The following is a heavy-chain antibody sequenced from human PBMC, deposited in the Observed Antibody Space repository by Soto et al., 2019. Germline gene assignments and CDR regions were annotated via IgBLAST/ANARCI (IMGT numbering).Heavy chain of an antibody. J-gene: IGHJ6*02. CDR1: GFSLTNYW. CDR2: INSDGRDT. V-gene: IGHV3-74*01. D-gene: IGHD4-17*01. Sequence: VGSLRLSCAAYGFSLTNYWMHWVRQAPGKGLVWVSRINSDGRDTPYADSVKGRFTISRDNAKNTLYLQMNRLRDEDTAVYYCARDMWSTVDYYYGMDVWGQGTTVTVSS. CDR3: ARDMWSTVDYYYGMDV.